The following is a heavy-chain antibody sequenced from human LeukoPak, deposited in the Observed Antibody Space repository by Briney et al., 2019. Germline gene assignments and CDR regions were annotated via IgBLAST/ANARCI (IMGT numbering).Heavy chain of an antibody. J-gene: IGHJ4*02. D-gene: IGHD3-22*01. CDR2: IYYSGST. CDR1: GGSISSYY. CDR3: ARGPYDSSGYYYLPFDY. Sequence: SETLSLTCTVSGGSISSYYWSWIRQPPGKRLEWIGYIYYSGSTNYNPSLKSRVTISVDTSKNQFSLKLSSVTAADTAVYYCARGPYDSSGYYYLPFDYWGQGTLVTVSS. V-gene: IGHV4-59*01.